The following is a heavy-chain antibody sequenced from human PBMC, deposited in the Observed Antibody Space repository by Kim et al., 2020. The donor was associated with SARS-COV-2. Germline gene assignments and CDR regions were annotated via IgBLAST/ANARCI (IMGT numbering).Heavy chain of an antibody. Sequence: SETLSLTCAVTTASISSGSYYWGWIRQPPGKPLEWIGTIYYSGNTYYNPSLNSRLTLSLDTSKNQVSLQLKSMTAADAAVYFCARQGWRGSYHAPFDYWG. CDR3: ARQGWRGSYHAPFDY. V-gene: IGHV4-39*01. CDR2: IYYSGNT. D-gene: IGHD3-16*01. CDR1: TASISSGSYY. J-gene: IGHJ4*01.